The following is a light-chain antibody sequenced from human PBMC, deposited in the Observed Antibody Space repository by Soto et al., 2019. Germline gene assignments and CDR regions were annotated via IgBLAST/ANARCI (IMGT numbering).Light chain of an antibody. J-gene: IGKJ5*01. Sequence: EIVLTQSPATLSLSPGERATLPGMASQSVSSYLAWYQQKPGQAPRLLIYDASNRATGIPARFSGSGSGTDFTLTISSLGPEDFAVYYCQQRSNWPPITFGQGTRLEIK. CDR1: QSVSSY. CDR2: DAS. V-gene: IGKV3-11*01. CDR3: QQRSNWPPIT.